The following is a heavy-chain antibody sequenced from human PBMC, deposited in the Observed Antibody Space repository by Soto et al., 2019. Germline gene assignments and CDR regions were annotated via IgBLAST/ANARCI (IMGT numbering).Heavy chain of an antibody. J-gene: IGHJ6*02. Sequence: ASVKVSCKASGYTFTTYGISWVRQAPGQGLEWMGWISGYNGHTKYAQKFQGRVTMTTDTSTSTFYMDLRSLRSDDTAVYYCAREGEMPYYYYGLDVWGQGTTVTVSS. D-gene: IGHD3-16*01. V-gene: IGHV1-18*01. CDR3: AREGEMPYYYYGLDV. CDR2: ISGYNGHT. CDR1: GYTFTTYG.